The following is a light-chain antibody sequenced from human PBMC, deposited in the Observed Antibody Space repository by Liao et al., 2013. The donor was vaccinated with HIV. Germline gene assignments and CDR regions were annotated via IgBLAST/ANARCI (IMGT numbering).Light chain of an antibody. CDR2: RGS. J-gene: IGLJ3*02. CDR3: QVWDSSGDHPRV. CDR1: KLGERY. Sequence: SYDLSQPPSVSVSPGQTASITCSGDKLGERYPCWYQQKPGQSPVLVIYRGSKRPSGIPGRFSGSNSGNTATLTISRVEGGDEADYYCQVWDSSGDHPRVFGGGTKLTVL. V-gene: IGLV3-1*01.